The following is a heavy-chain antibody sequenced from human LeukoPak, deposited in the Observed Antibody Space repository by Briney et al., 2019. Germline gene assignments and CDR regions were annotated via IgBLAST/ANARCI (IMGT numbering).Heavy chain of an antibody. D-gene: IGHD4-17*01. J-gene: IGHJ4*02. CDR1: GFTFSSYA. Sequence: GGSLRLSCAASGFTFSSYAMHWVRQAPGKGLEYVSAISSNGGSTYYANSLKGRFTISRDNSKKTLYLQMGSLRAEDMAVYYCARSSHYADFYFDYWGQGTLVTVSS. CDR2: ISSNGGST. CDR3: ARSSHYADFYFDY. V-gene: IGHV3-64*01.